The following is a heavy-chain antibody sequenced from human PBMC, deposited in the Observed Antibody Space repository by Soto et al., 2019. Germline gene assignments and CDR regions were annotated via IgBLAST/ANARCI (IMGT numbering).Heavy chain of an antibody. CDR2: ISAYNGNT. CDR3: ARDGIAARPGWFDP. D-gene: IGHD6-6*01. Sequence: ASVKVSCKASGYTFSTYGISWVRQAPGQGLEWMGWISAYNGNTYYAQNLQGRVTMTTDTSTNTAYMELRSLRSDDTAVYFCARDGIAARPGWFDPCGQRSLVTVSS. CDR1: GYTFSTYG. V-gene: IGHV1-18*01. J-gene: IGHJ5*02.